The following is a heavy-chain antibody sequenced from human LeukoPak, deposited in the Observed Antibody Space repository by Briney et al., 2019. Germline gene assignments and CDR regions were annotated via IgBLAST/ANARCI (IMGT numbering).Heavy chain of an antibody. D-gene: IGHD3-3*01. CDR2: IYHSGST. V-gene: IGHV4-38-2*02. Sequence: PSETLSLTCTVSGYSISSGYYWGWIRQPPGKGLEWIGSIYHSGSTYYNPSLKSRVTISVDTSKNQFSLKLSSVTAADTAVYYCARDSGTVLRFLEWLAWFDPWGQGTLVTVSS. J-gene: IGHJ5*02. CDR1: GYSISSGYY. CDR3: ARDSGTVLRFLEWLAWFDP.